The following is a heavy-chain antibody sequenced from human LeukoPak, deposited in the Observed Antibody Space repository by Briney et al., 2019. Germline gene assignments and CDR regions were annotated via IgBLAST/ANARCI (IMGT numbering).Heavy chain of an antibody. D-gene: IGHD6-13*01. V-gene: IGHV2-5*02. J-gene: IGHJ3*02. CDR2: IYWDDDK. Sequence: SGPTLVKPTQTLTLTCTFSGFSLSTSGVGVGWIRQPPGKALEWLALIYWDDDKRYSPSLKSRLTITKDTSKNQVVLTMTSMDPVDTATYYCAHSDSSSWYGQDAFDIWGQGTMVTVSS. CDR3: AHSDSSSWYGQDAFDI. CDR1: GFSLSTSGVG.